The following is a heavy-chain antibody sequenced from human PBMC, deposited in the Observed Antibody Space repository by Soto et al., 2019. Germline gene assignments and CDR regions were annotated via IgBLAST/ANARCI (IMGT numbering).Heavy chain of an antibody. CDR2: ISGPGTTI. CDR3: ARDPRNFGFDP. Sequence: GGSLRLSCAAAGFTLSDYYMSWIRQAPGKGLEWLSYISGPGTTIYYADSVRGRFTVSRDNAKSSLYLQMNSLRGEDTAVYYCARDPRNFGFDPWGQGTLVTVAS. CDR1: GFTLSDYY. D-gene: IGHD3-16*01. V-gene: IGHV3-11*01. J-gene: IGHJ5*02.